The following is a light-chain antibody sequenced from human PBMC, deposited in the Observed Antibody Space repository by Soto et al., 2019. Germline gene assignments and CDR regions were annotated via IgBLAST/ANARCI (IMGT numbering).Light chain of an antibody. J-gene: IGKJ1*01. V-gene: IGKV4-1*01. CDR1: QSVLYSSNNKNY. CDR2: WAS. Sequence: DIVMTQSPDSLAVSLGERATINCKSSQSVLYSSNNKNYLAWYQQKPGQPPKLLIYWASNRESGVPDRFSGNGSGTDFTLTISSLQAEDVAVYYCQQYYSTPWTFGQGTKVEIK. CDR3: QQYYSTPWT.